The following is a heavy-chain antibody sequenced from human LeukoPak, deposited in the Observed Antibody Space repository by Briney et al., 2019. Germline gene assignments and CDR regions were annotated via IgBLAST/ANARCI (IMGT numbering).Heavy chain of an antibody. Sequence: GGSLRLSCAASGFTFSSYSMNWVRQAPGKGLEWVSSISSSSSYIYYADSVKGRFTISRDNAKNSLHLQMNSLRAEDTAVYYCARDSVSGGADYWGQGTLVTVSS. CDR2: ISSSSSYI. CDR1: GFTFSSYS. J-gene: IGHJ4*02. D-gene: IGHD3-16*01. V-gene: IGHV3-21*01. CDR3: ARDSVSGGADY.